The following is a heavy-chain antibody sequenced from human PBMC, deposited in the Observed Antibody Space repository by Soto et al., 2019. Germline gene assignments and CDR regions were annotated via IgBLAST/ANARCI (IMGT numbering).Heavy chain of an antibody. CDR3: ARGGGGMLYGYYYYGMDV. D-gene: IGHD2-8*01. Sequence: SETLSLTCAVYGESFSGYYWSWIRQPPGKGLEWIGEINHSGSTNYNPSLKSRVTISVDTSKNQFSLKLSSVTAADTAVYYCARGGGGMLYGYYYYGMDVWGQGTTVTVS. J-gene: IGHJ6*02. CDR1: GESFSGYY. CDR2: INHSGST. V-gene: IGHV4-34*01.